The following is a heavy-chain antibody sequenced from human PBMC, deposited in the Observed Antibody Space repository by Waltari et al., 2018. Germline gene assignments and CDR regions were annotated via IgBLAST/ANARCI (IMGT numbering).Heavy chain of an antibody. D-gene: IGHD3-22*01. J-gene: IGHJ4*02. V-gene: IGHV4-59*11. CDR3: ARRSGHYYDSSGYWAAFDY. CDR2: IYYSGST. Sequence: QVQLQESGPGLVKPSETLSLTCTVPGGSISSHYWSWIRQPPGQGLEWIGYIYYSGSTNYNPSLKSRVTISVDTSKNQFSLKLSSVTAADTAVYYCARRSGHYYDSSGYWAAFDYWGQGTLVTVSS. CDR1: GGSISSHY.